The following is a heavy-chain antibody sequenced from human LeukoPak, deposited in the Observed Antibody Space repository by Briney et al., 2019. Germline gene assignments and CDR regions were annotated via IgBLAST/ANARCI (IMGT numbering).Heavy chain of an antibody. J-gene: IGHJ6*03. CDR1: GGSISSSSYY. CDR2: IYYSGST. Sequence: PSETLSLTCTVSGGSISSSSYYWGWIRQPPGKGLEWIGSIYYSGSTYYNPSLKSRVTISVDTSKNQFSLKLSSVTAADTAVYYCARERYSGSYYACVGYYYYYYMDVWGEGTTVTVSS. V-gene: IGHV4-39*07. CDR3: ARERYSGSYYACVGYYYYYYMDV. D-gene: IGHD1-26*01.